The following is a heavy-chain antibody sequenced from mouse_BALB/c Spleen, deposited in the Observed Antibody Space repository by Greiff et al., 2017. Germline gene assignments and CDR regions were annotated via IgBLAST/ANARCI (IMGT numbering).Heavy chain of an antibody. CDR3: ARRPIYDGPQFDY. Sequence: EVMLVESGGGLVKPGGSLKLSCAASGFTFSSYAMSWVRQTPEKRLEWVASISSGGSTYYPDSVKGRFTISSDNARNILYLQMSSLRSEDTAMYYCARRPIYDGPQFDYWGQGTTLTVSS. CDR1: GFTFSSYA. D-gene: IGHD2-3*01. V-gene: IGHV5-6-5*01. CDR2: ISSGGST. J-gene: IGHJ2*01.